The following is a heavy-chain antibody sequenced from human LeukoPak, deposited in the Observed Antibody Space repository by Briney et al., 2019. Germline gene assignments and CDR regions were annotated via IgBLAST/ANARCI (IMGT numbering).Heavy chain of an antibody. CDR2: IKSKVDGETT. Sequence: PGGSLRLSCAASGFTFTHAWMSWVRQAPGKGLEWVGRIKSKVDGETTHYAAPVKGKFTISRDDLTDMVYLQVNSLKTEDTAIYYCAADVPDYGGGEFDYWGQGTLVTVSS. J-gene: IGHJ4*02. D-gene: IGHD4-23*01. V-gene: IGHV3-15*01. CDR1: GFTFTHAW. CDR3: AADVPDYGGGEFDY.